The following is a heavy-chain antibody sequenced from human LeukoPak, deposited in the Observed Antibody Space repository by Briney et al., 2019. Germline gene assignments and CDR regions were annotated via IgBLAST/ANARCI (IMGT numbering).Heavy chain of an antibody. V-gene: IGHV4-34*01. CDR3: ARQWELLGFDY. Sequence: GSLRLSCAASGFTFSSYAMSWVRQPPGKGLEWIGEINHSGSTNYNPSLKSRVTISVDTSKNQFSLKLSSVTAADTAVYYCARQWELLGFDYWGQGTLVTVSS. CDR2: INHSGST. J-gene: IGHJ4*02. D-gene: IGHD1-26*01. CDR1: GFTFSSYA.